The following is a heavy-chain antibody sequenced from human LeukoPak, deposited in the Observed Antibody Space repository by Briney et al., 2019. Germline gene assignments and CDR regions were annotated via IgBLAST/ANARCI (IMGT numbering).Heavy chain of an antibody. Sequence: SETLSLTCAVYGGSFSGYYWSWIRQPPGKGLEWIGEINHSGSTNYNPSLKSRGTISVDTSKNHFSLKLSSVTAADTAVYYCARGLEVVVVPAARPGIAAAAWFDPWGQGTLVTVSS. CDR3: ARGLEVVVVPAARPGIAAAAWFDP. V-gene: IGHV4-34*01. CDR1: GGSFSGYY. CDR2: INHSGST. J-gene: IGHJ5*02. D-gene: IGHD2-2*01.